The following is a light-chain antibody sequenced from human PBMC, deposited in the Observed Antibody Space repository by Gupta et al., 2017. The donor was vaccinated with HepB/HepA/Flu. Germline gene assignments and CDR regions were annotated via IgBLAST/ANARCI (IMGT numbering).Light chain of an antibody. CDR3: RSSKGSSTLV. CDR2: EVS. J-gene: IGLJ2*01. Sequence: QSALTQPASVSGSPGQSITISCTGTSSDVGGYNYVSWYKQHPGTDPKLCSEEVSNRQSGVSKRGSASKSGKTESITVSGLEAEDESYSDCRSSKGSSTLVFGGGTKLTFL. CDR1: SSDVGGYNY. V-gene: IGLV2-14*01.